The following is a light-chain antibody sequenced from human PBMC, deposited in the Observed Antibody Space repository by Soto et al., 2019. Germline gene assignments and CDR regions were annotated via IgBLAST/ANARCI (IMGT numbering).Light chain of an antibody. CDR2: AAS. V-gene: IGKV3-15*01. Sequence: EIVMTQSPATLSVSLGERATLSCRASQSVSSKLAWYQQKPGQAPRLLIYAASTSATGVPARFSGSGSGTEFTITISSLQAEDFAFYCCQQYSERYKTFGQGTKVEIK. CDR3: QQYSERYKT. CDR1: QSVSSK. J-gene: IGKJ1*01.